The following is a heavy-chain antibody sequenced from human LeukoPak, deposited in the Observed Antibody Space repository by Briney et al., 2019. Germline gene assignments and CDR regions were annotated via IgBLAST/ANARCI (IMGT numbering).Heavy chain of an antibody. Sequence: GGSLRLSCAASGFTFSSYRMNWVRQAPGNGLEGVSSISSSSSYIYYADSVKGRFTISRDNAKNSLYLQMNSLRAEDTAVYYCAREASIAARTAHFDYWGQGTLLTVSS. CDR2: ISSSSSYI. CDR3: AREASIAARTAHFDY. D-gene: IGHD6-6*01. CDR1: GFTFSSYR. J-gene: IGHJ4*02. V-gene: IGHV3-21*01.